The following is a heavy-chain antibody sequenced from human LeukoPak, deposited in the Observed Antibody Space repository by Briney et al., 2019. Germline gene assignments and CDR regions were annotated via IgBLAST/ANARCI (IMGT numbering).Heavy chain of an antibody. CDR1: GYSISSGYY. V-gene: IGHV4-38-2*02. J-gene: IGHJ4*02. D-gene: IGHD2-2*01. Sequence: SETLSLTCAVSGYSISSGYYWGWIRQPPGMGLEWIGSIYHSGSTYYNPSLKSRVTISVDTSKNQFSLKLSSVTAADTAVYYCARDSWGYCSSTRCYGSFDYWGQGTLVTVSS. CDR3: ARDSWGYCSSTRCYGSFDY. CDR2: IYHSGST.